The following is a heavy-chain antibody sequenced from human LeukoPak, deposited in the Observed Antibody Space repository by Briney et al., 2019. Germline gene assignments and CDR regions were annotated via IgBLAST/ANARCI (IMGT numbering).Heavy chain of an antibody. CDR3: ARGLKIYIPGYSNGYYYYGVDV. CDR2: INHSGST. CDR1: GGSFSGYY. V-gene: IGHV4-34*01. Sequence: SETLSLTCAVYGGSFSGYYWSWIRQPPGKGLEWIGEINHSGSTNYNPSLKSRVTISVDTSKNQFSLKLSSVTAADTAVYYCARGLKIYIPGYSNGYYYYGVDVWGQGTTVTVSS. J-gene: IGHJ6*02. D-gene: IGHD4-11*01.